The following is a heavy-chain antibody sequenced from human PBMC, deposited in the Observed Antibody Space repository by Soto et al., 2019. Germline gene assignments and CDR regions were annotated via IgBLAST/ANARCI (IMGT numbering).Heavy chain of an antibody. CDR2: FYKSGTT. CDR1: GDSINSYY. CDR3: ARTYDNIGPNSGGYAFDI. V-gene: IGHV4-59*01. J-gene: IGHJ3*02. Sequence: QVQLQESGPGLVKPSETLSFTCTVSGDSINSYYWSWIRQPPGKGLEWIAYFYKSGTTNYNPSLKRRVTISVDTSKNQFSLKLSSVTAADTAVDYCARTYDNIGPNSGGYAFDIWGQGTMLTVSS. D-gene: IGHD3-22*01.